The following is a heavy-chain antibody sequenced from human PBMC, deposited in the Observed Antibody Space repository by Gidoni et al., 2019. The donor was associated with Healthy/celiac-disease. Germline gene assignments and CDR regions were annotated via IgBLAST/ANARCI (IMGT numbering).Heavy chain of an antibody. J-gene: IGHJ4*02. CDR1: GCTFDDYA. CDR3: ANGGNSGLAEN. Sequence: EVQLVESGGGLVQPGRSLRLSCAASGCTFDDYAMHWVRQAPGKGLEWVSGISWNSGSIGYADSVKGRFTISRDNAKNSLYLQMNSLRAEDTALYYCANGGNSGLAENWGQGTLVTVSS. CDR2: ISWNSGSI. D-gene: IGHD3-16*01. V-gene: IGHV3-9*01.